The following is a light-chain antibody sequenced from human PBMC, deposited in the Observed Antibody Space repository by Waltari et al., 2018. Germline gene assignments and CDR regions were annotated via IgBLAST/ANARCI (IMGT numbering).Light chain of an antibody. Sequence: QSALTQPASVSGSPGQSITISCTGTSSDVGGSNYVSWYQQHPGKAPKLMSYDVRKRPSGGSNRCSGSKSGNTASLTISGLQAEDEADYYCCSYAGSSTLVFGGGTKLTVL. CDR3: CSYAGSSTLV. V-gene: IGLV2-23*02. J-gene: IGLJ2*01. CDR1: SSDVGGSNY. CDR2: DVR.